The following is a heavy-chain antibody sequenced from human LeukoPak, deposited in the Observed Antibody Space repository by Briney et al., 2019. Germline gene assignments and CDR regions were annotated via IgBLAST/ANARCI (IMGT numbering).Heavy chain of an antibody. CDR3: ARHVGRAGDEPYFDY. V-gene: IGHV4-39*01. J-gene: IGHJ4*02. Sequence: SETLSLTCTISGGSISSRRYYWGWIRQPPGQGLEWIGSIYNSGIMYYDPSLKSRVTISVDTSKNQFSLNLISVTAADTAVYYCARHVGRAGDEPYFDYWGQGALVTVSS. D-gene: IGHD4-17*01. CDR1: GGSISSRRYY. CDR2: IYNSGIM.